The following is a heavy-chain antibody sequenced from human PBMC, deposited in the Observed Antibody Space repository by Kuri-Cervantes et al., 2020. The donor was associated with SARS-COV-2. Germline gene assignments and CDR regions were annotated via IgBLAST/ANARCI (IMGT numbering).Heavy chain of an antibody. CDR2: IKQDGSEK. Sequence: GGSLRLSCAASGFTFSSYWMSWVRQAPGKGLEWVANIKQDGSEKYYVDSVKGRFTISRDNAKNSLYLQMNSLRAEDTAVYYCARDFQYCTNGVCYTGNMDYWGQGTLVTVSS. J-gene: IGHJ4*02. D-gene: IGHD2-8*01. CDR1: GFTFSSYW. V-gene: IGHV3-7*01. CDR3: ARDFQYCTNGVCYTGNMDY.